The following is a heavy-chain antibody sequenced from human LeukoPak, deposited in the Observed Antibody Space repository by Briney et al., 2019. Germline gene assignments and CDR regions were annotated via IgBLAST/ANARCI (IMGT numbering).Heavy chain of an antibody. D-gene: IGHD2-15*01. Sequence: ASVKVSCKASGYTFTGYYMHWVRQAPGQGLVWMGWINPNSGGTNYAQKFQGRVTMTRDTSISTAYMELSRLRSDDTAVYYCARDRVVVVVAAKKSSNWFDPWGQGTLVTVSS. CDR2: INPNSGGT. CDR1: GYTFTGYY. V-gene: IGHV1-2*02. CDR3: ARDRVVVVVAAKKSSNWFDP. J-gene: IGHJ5*02.